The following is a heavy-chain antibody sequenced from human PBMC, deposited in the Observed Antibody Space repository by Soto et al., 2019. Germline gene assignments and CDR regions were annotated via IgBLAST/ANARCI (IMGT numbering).Heavy chain of an antibody. Sequence: EVQLLESGGGLVQPGGSLRLSCAASGFTFSSYAMSWVHQAPGKGLEWVSAISGSGGSTYYADSVKGRFTISRDNSKNTLYLQMNSLRAEDTAVYYCAKGPEEWFGEFVDYWGQGTLVTVSS. V-gene: IGHV3-23*01. J-gene: IGHJ4*02. CDR2: ISGSGGST. D-gene: IGHD3-10*01. CDR1: GFTFSSYA. CDR3: AKGPEEWFGEFVDY.